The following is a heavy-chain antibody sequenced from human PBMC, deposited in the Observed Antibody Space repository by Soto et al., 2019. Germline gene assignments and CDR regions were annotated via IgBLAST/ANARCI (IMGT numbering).Heavy chain of an antibody. CDR3: ARRRYCGYDCYHKHYYGMDV. J-gene: IGHJ6*02. Sequence: QVQLVQSGAELMKPGSSVKVSCRASGDTFSSYTVNWVRQAPGRGLEGMGRSIPVLGTTDYAQKFKGRVMITADKSSNIVYMELSSLRSEDTAVYYCARRRYCGYDCYHKHYYGMDVWGQGTTVTVAS. CDR1: GDTFSSYT. D-gene: IGHD2-21*02. V-gene: IGHV1-69*08. CDR2: SIPVLGTT.